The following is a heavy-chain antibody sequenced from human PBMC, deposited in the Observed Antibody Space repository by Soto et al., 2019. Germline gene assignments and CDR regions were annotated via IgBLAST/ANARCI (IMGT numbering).Heavy chain of an antibody. J-gene: IGHJ4*02. V-gene: IGHV4-59*01. Sequence: SETLSLTCTVSGGSISSYYWSWIRQPPGKGLEWIGYIYYSGSTNYNPSLKSRVTISVDASKNQFSLKLSSVTAADTAVYYCARRYGASFDYWGQGTLVPVSS. CDR2: IYYSGST. D-gene: IGHD4-17*01. CDR3: ARRYGASFDY. CDR1: GGSISSYY.